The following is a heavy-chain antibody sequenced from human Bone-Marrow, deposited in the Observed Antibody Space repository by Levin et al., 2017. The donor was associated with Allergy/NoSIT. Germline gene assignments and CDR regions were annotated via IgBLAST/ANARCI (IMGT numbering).Heavy chain of an antibody. V-gene: IGHV3-23*01. J-gene: IGHJ6*02. Sequence: GESLKISCAASGFTFSSYAMSWVRQAPGKGLEWVSAISGSGGSTYYADSVKGRFTISRDNSKNTLYLQMNSLRAEDTAVYYCAKGRGLAARPKYYYYYGMDVWGQGTTVTVSS. CDR3: AKGRGLAARPKYYYYYGMDV. CDR2: ISGSGGST. D-gene: IGHD6-6*01. CDR1: GFTFSSYA.